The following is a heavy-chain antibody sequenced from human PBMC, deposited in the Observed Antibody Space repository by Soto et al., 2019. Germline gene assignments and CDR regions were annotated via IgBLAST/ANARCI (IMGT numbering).Heavy chain of an antibody. CDR1: AFTFSSYD. D-gene: IGHD2-21*02. CDR2: ISGSGANT. J-gene: IGHJ4*02. CDR3: ARDSRVTAIDY. V-gene: IGHV3-23*01. Sequence: PGGSLRLSCAASAFTFSSYDMSWLRQAPGKGLEWVSGISGSGANTYYADSVKGRFTISRDNSKNTLYLQMNSLRAEDTAVYYCARDSRVTAIDYWGQGTLVTVSS.